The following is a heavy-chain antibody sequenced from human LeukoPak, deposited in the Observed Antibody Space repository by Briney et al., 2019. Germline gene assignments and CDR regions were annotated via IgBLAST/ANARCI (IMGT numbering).Heavy chain of an antibody. CDR3: AKDPTYCSGGSCYSASLDY. J-gene: IGHJ4*02. CDR1: GFTFSSYA. D-gene: IGHD2-15*01. CDR2: ISGSGGST. V-gene: IGHV3-23*01. Sequence: GGSLRLSCAASGFTFSSYAMSWVRQAPGKGLEWVSAISGSGGSTYYADSVKGRFTISRDNSKNTLYLQMNSLRAEDTAVYYCAKDPTYCSGGSCYSASLDYWGQGTLVTVSS.